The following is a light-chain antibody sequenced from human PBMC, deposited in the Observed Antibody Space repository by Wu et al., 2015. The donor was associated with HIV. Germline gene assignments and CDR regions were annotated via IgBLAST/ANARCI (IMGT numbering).Light chain of an antibody. CDR2: GGS. V-gene: IGKV3-7*01. J-gene: IGKJ5*01. Sequence: PGERATLSCRASQSVTSSYLTWYQQKPGQAPRVVIYGGSTRATGIPDRFSGSGSGTDFTLSISSLQPEDFATYYCQQFNSYPSTFGQGTRLEIK. CDR3: QQFNSYPST. CDR1: QSVTSSY.